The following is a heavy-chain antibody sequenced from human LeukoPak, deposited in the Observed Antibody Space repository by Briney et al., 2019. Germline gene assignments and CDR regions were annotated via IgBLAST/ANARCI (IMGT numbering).Heavy chain of an antibody. CDR1: GFTFSSYW. D-gene: IGHD3-22*01. CDR2: INHSGST. Sequence: GSLRLSCAASGFTFSSYWMSWIRQPPGKGLEWIGEINHSGSTNYNPSLKSRVTISIDTSKNQYFLNLSSVTAADTAVYYCARDRDDTPFDYWGQGTLVTVSS. J-gene: IGHJ4*02. V-gene: IGHV4-34*01. CDR3: ARDRDDTPFDY.